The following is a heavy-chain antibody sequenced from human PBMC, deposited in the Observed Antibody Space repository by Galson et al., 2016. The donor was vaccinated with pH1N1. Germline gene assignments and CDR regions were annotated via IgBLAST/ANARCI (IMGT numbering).Heavy chain of an antibody. CDR1: GFTFSDYW. V-gene: IGHV3-7*05. Sequence: SLRLSCAASGFTFSDYWMSWVRQAPGKGLEWVANINQDDSKKNYVASVRGRFTISIDNAKNSLFLQMNSLRVEDTAVYYWASKIYGDPNYWGQGALVTVSS. D-gene: IGHD4-17*01. J-gene: IGHJ4*02. CDR2: INQDDSKK. CDR3: ASKIYGDPNY.